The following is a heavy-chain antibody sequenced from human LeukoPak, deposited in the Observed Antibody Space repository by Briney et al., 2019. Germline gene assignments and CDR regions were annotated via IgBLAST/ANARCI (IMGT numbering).Heavy chain of an antibody. Sequence: GASVKVSCKASGGTFSSYAISWVRQAPGQGLEWMGRIIPILGIANYAQKFQGRVTITADKSTSTAYMELSSLRSEDTAVYYCARVGAYISSSPYYFDYWGQGTLVTVSS. D-gene: IGHD2-2*01. V-gene: IGHV1-69*04. CDR1: GGTFSSYA. CDR2: IIPILGIA. J-gene: IGHJ4*02. CDR3: ARVGAYISSSPYYFDY.